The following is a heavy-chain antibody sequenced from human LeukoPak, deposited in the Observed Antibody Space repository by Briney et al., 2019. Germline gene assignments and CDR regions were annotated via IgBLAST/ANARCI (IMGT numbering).Heavy chain of an antibody. D-gene: IGHD3-22*01. Sequence: SETLSLTCIVSGGSISNYYWSWIRQPAGKGLEWIGRIYTSGSTNYNPSLKSRVTMSVDTSKNQFSLKLTSVSAADTAVYYCAREGYYYDSSGYPRAFDIWGQGTMVTVSS. CDR2: IYTSGST. CDR3: AREGYYYDSSGYPRAFDI. J-gene: IGHJ3*02. CDR1: GGSISNYY. V-gene: IGHV4-4*07.